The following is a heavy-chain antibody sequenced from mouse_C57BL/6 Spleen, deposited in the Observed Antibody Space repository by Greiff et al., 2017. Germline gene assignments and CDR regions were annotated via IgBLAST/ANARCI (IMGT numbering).Heavy chain of an antibody. Sequence: VQLQQPGAELVKPGASVKLSCKASGYTFTSYWMQWVKQRPGQGLEWIGEIDPSDSYTNYNQKFKGKATLTVDTSASTAYMQLRSLTSEDAAVYYCARRRLRLHYVCFWGQGTTRTVST. V-gene: IGHV1-50*01. CDR3: ARRRLRLHYVCF. J-gene: IGHJ2*01. CDR2: IDPSDSYT. D-gene: IGHD3-2*02. CDR1: GYTFTSYW.